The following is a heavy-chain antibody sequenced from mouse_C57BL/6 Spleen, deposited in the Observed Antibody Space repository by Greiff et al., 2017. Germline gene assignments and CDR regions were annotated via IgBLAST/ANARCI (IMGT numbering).Heavy chain of an antibody. Sequence: VQLQQSGAELVKPGASVKLSCTASGFNINDYYMHWVKQRTEQGLEWIGRIDPEDGETKYAPKFQGKATMTADTSSNTVYLQLSSLTSEDAAVYYCARPAQSTEFAYWGQGTLVTVSA. CDR1: GFNINDYY. J-gene: IGHJ3*01. V-gene: IGHV14-2*01. D-gene: IGHD3-2*02. CDR3: ARPAQSTEFAY. CDR2: IDPEDGET.